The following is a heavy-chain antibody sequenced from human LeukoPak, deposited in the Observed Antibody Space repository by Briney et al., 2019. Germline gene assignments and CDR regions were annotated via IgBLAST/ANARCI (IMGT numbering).Heavy chain of an antibody. D-gene: IGHD6-13*01. J-gene: IGHJ4*02. CDR2: IRQDGGEI. CDR3: ARLNQELVHFFDY. Sequence: GGSLRLSCAASGFTFSRYWMSSVRQAPGKGLEWVANIRQDGGEIYYVDSAKGRFTISRDNAKNSLYLQMNSLRAEDTAVYYCARLNQELVHFFDYWGQGTLVTVSS. V-gene: IGHV3-7*01. CDR1: GFTFSRYW.